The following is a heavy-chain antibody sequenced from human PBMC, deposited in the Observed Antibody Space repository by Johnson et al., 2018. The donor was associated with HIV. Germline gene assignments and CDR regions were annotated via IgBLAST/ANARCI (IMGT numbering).Heavy chain of an antibody. J-gene: IGHJ3*02. V-gene: IGHV3-20*04. Sequence: VQLVESGGGLVKPGGSLRLSCAASGFTFDDYGMSWVRQGSGKGLEWVSGINWNGGSTGYADSVKGRFTISRDNSKNTLYLQMNSLRAEDTAFYYCARDETQRRYALTAFDIWGQGTLVTVSS. CDR3: ARDETQRRYALTAFDI. CDR2: INWNGGST. CDR1: GFTFDDYG. D-gene: IGHD6-25*01.